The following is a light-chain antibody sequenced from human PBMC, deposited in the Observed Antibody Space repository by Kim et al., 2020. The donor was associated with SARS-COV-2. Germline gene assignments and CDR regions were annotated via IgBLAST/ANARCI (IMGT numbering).Light chain of an antibody. CDR3: APWDDSLSGWV. J-gene: IGLJ3*02. Sequence: GQTVTISCSGSSTNIGSNSVYWYQQLPGTAPKLLIYNNNQRPSGVPDRFSGSKSGTSASLAISGLRSEDEADYYCAPWDDSLSGWVFGGGTQLTVL. V-gene: IGLV1-47*02. CDR1: STNIGSNS. CDR2: NNN.